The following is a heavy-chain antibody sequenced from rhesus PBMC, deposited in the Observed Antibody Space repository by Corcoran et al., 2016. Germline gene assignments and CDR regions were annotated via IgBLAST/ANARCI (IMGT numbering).Heavy chain of an antibody. CDR3: AKWRVGATPYFDY. V-gene: IGHV3S5*01. CDR1: GFTFSSYG. J-gene: IGHJ4*01. CDR2: IRNGWGST. Sequence: EVQLVESGGGLVQPGGSLRLSCAASGFTFSSYGMSWVREATGKGLEWVSYIRNGWGSTYDADSVKGRVTIYRTNSKNTLSLQMNSLRAEDTAVYYCAKWRVGATPYFDYWGQGVLVTVSS. D-gene: IGHD1-44*02.